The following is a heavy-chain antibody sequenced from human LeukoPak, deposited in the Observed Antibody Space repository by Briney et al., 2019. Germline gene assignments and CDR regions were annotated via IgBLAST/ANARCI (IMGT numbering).Heavy chain of an antibody. CDR3: ARAYYYDSSGYYFGY. Sequence: SVKVSCKGSGYTFTSYGISWVRQAPGQGLEWMGRIIPILGIANYAQKFQGRVTITADKSTSTAYMELSSLRSEDTAVYYYARAYYYDSSGYYFGYWGQGTLVTVSS. V-gene: IGHV1-69*04. CDR2: IIPILGIA. J-gene: IGHJ4*02. CDR1: GYTFTSYG. D-gene: IGHD3-22*01.